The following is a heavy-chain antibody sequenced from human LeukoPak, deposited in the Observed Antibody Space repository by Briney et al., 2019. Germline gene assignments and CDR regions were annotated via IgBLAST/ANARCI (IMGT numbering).Heavy chain of an antibody. Sequence: ASVKVSCKASGYTFTSYGISWVRQAPGQGLEWMGWISAYNGNTNYAQKLQGRVTMTTDTSTSTAYMELRSLRSDDTAVYYCARGLNYGSGSYYSHYYGMDVWGQGTTVTVSS. CDR1: GYTFTSYG. V-gene: IGHV1-18*01. CDR2: ISAYNGNT. CDR3: ARGLNYGSGSYYSHYYGMDV. D-gene: IGHD3-10*01. J-gene: IGHJ6*02.